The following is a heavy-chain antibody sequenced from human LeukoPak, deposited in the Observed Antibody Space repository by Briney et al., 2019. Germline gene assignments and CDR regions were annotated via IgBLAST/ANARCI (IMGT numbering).Heavy chain of an antibody. CDR2: ISSSGSTI. D-gene: IGHD4-23*01. J-gene: IGHJ4*02. V-gene: IGHV3-11*04. Sequence: GGALRHSCAASGFTFSDYYMSWIRQAPREGLEWVSYISSSGSTIYYADSVKGRFTISRDNAKNSLYLQMNSLRAEDTAVYYCARDYGGSSPFDYWGQGTLVTVSS. CDR3: ARDYGGSSPFDY. CDR1: GFTFSDYY.